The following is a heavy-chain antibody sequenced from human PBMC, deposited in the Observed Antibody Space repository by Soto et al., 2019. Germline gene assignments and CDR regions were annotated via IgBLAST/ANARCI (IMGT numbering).Heavy chain of an antibody. D-gene: IGHD6-13*01. J-gene: IGHJ4*02. CDR2: INHSGST. CDR1: CGSFSGYY. CDR3: ARGRRRLPLAAVEY. V-gene: IGHV4-34*01. Sequence: SETLSRTCAVYCGSFSGYYWSCIRQPPWKGLEWIVEINHSGSTNYNPSLKSRVTISVDTSKNQFSLKLSSVTAADTAVYYCARGRRRLPLAAVEYWGQGTMVTVSS.